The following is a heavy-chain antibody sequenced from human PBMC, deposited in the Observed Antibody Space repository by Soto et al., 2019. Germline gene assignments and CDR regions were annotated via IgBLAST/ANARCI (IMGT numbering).Heavy chain of an antibody. D-gene: IGHD6-6*01. CDR2: ISHDGNNK. Sequence: QVQLVDSGGGVVQPGRSLRLSCAASGFTFSSYAMHWVRQAPGKGLEWVGLISHDGNNKYYGDSVKGRFTISRDNSRNTLYLQMDGLRAEDTAVSYCSKAVGLFEYSTVPSLFDSWAQGTLVTVSS. J-gene: IGHJ4*02. V-gene: IGHV3-30*18. CDR1: GFTFSSYA. CDR3: SKAVGLFEYSTVPSLFDS.